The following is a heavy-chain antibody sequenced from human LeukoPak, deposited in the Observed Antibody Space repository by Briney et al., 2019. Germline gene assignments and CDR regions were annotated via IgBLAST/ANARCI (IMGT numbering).Heavy chain of an antibody. CDR3: AKDNYDYGDYDGGDY. J-gene: IGHJ4*02. Sequence: PGGSLRLSCAASGFTFSTYGMHWVRRPPGKGLEWVAFIRYDGSNKYYADSVKGRFTISRDNSRDTLHLQMNSLRAEDTAVYYCAKDNYDYGDYDGGDYWGQGTLVTVSS. CDR1: GFTFSTYG. CDR2: IRYDGSNK. D-gene: IGHD4-17*01. V-gene: IGHV3-30*02.